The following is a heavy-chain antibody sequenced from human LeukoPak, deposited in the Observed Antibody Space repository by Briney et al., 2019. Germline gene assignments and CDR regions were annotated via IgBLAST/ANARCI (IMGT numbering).Heavy chain of an antibody. CDR2: IYTSGST. Sequence: SETLSLTCTVSGGSISSYYWSWIRQPAGKGLEWIGRIYTSGSTNYNPSLKSRVTMSVDTSKNQFSLKLSSVTAADTAVYYCARDGGYDFWSGYYTLFDYWGQGTLVTVSS. D-gene: IGHD3-3*01. J-gene: IGHJ4*02. V-gene: IGHV4-4*07. CDR1: GGSISSYY. CDR3: ARDGGYDFWSGYYTLFDY.